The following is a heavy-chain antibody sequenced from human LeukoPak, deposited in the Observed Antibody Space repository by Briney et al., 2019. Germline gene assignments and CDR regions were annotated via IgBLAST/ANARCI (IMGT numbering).Heavy chain of an antibody. CDR2: IYYSGST. Sequence: SETLSFTCTVSGFSTSSSDYYWRWIRQPPGKNLEWNGSIYYSGSTYYSPSLKSRVTISVDTSTNQFSLKLSSVTAADTAVYYCARVWEHAFDIWGQGTMVTVSS. D-gene: IGHD1-1*01. J-gene: IGHJ3*02. V-gene: IGHV4-39*07. CDR3: ARVWEHAFDI. CDR1: GFSTSSSDYY.